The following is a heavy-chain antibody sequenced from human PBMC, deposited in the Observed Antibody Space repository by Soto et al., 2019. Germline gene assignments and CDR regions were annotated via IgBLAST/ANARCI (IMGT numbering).Heavy chain of an antibody. Sequence: GESLKISCKGSGYSFTSYWISWVRQMPWKGLEWMGRIDPSDSYTNYSPSFQGHVTISADKSISTAYLQWSSLKASDTAMYYCARVRDSSSHYYYGMDVWGQGTTVTVSS. CDR1: GYSFTSYW. V-gene: IGHV5-10-1*01. D-gene: IGHD6-6*01. CDR2: IDPSDSYT. J-gene: IGHJ6*02. CDR3: ARVRDSSSHYYYGMDV.